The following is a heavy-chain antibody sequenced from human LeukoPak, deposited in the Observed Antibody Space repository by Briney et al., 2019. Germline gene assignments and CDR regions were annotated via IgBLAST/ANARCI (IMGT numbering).Heavy chain of an antibody. J-gene: IGHJ4*02. CDR2: IRSKAYGGTT. D-gene: IGHD6-6*01. CDR3: TRGGIAARPGPVDY. Sequence: GRSLRLSCTASGFTFGDYAMSWFRQAPGKGLEWVGFIRSKAYGGTTEYAASVKGRFTISRDDSKSIAYLQMNSLKTEDTAVYYCTRGGIAARPGPVDYRGQGTLVTVSS. CDR1: GFTFGDYA. V-gene: IGHV3-49*03.